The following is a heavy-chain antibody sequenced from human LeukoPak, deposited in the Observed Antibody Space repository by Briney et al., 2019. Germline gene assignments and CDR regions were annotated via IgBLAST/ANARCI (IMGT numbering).Heavy chain of an antibody. V-gene: IGHV4-59*01. CDR2: IYYSGNT. CDR1: GGSINSYY. D-gene: IGHD3-22*01. Sequence: SETLSLTCTVSGGSINSYYWSWIRQPPGKGLELIGYIYYSGNTNYNPSLKSRVTISVDTCKNKFSLKLSSVTAADTAVYYCARRLGGSGYLDYWDQGILVTVSS. J-gene: IGHJ4*02. CDR3: ARRLGGSGYLDY.